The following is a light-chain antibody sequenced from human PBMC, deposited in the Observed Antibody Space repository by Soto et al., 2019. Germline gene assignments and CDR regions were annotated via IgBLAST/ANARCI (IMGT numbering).Light chain of an antibody. Sequence: EIVLTQSPATLSLSPGERATLSCRTSQSVSSYFAWYQQKPGRAPRLLIYDASNRATGIPARSIGSGSGTDFTLTISSLEPEDFAVYYCQQRSNWPITFGQGTRWRL. CDR2: DAS. J-gene: IGKJ5*01. CDR1: QSVSSY. CDR3: QQRSNWPIT. V-gene: IGKV3-11*01.